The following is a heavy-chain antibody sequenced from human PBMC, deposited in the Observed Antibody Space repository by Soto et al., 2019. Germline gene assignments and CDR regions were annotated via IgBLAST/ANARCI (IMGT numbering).Heavy chain of an antibody. D-gene: IGHD7-27*01. Sequence: QVQLMQSGAEVKKPGSSVRVSCKASGGSFSAYGFCWIRQAPGQGLEWVGGTIPMSGKTHYAQKFQDRVTITADKSTTKICLHMSRLRSDDTAIYYCALSTGGDFSWFVPWGRGTLVIVSP. CDR1: GGSFSAYG. J-gene: IGHJ5*02. V-gene: IGHV1-69*06. CDR2: TIPMSGKT. CDR3: ALSTGGDFSWFVP.